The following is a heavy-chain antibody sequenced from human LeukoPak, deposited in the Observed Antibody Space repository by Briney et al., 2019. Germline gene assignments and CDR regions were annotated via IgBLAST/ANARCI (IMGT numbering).Heavy chain of an antibody. CDR2: INTDGSST. J-gene: IGHJ4*02. CDR1: GFTFSSYW. CDR3: ARGVDCSGGSCHGGYFDY. D-gene: IGHD2-15*01. Sequence: GGSLRLSCAASGFTFSSYWMHWVRQAPGKGLVWVSRINTDGSSTSYADSVKGRFTISRDNAKNTLYLQMNSLRAEDTAVYYCARGVDCSGGSCHGGYFDYWGQGTLVTVSS. V-gene: IGHV3-74*01.